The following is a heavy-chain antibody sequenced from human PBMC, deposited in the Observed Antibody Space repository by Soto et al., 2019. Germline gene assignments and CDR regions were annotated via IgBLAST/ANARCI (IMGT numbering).Heavy chain of an antibody. Sequence: EVQVVESGGGLVQPGGSLRLSCSFTFSMYSMNWVRQAPGKGLEWVASISSGGSYIKYADSVKGRFTISRVNAKNSVSLQMNSLRVDDTAVYFCTRDQGGSYDSWFDPWGQGTLVTVSS. J-gene: IGHJ5*02. CDR3: TRDQGGSYDSWFDP. D-gene: IGHD1-26*01. CDR2: ISSGGSYI. CDR1: FTFSMYS. V-gene: IGHV3-21*01.